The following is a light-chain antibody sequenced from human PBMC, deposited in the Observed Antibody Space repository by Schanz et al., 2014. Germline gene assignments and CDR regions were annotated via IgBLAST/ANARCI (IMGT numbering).Light chain of an antibody. CDR1: QSVGSS. V-gene: IGKV3-20*01. J-gene: IGKJ2*01. CDR3: QQYAESPRYT. Sequence: EILMTQSPATLSLSPGERATLSCRASQSVGSSLAWYQQRPAQAPRLLIYGASSRATGIPDRFSGSGSGTDFTLTISRLEPEDFAVYYCQQYAESPRYTFGQGTKLEIK. CDR2: GAS.